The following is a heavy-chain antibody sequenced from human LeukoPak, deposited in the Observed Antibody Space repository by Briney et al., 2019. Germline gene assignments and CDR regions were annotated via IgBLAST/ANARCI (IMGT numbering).Heavy chain of an antibody. D-gene: IGHD2-15*01. Sequence: SETLSLTCAVYGGSFSDYYWSWIRQPPGKGLEYIGEINHSGITNYNPSLMSRVTISVDTSKNQFSLKLSSVTAADTAVYYCARRGFKGYCSDGSGYARQPNWFDPWGQGTLVTVSS. J-gene: IGHJ5*02. CDR1: GGSFSDYY. CDR2: INHSGIT. V-gene: IGHV4-34*01. CDR3: ARRGFKGYCSDGSGYARQPNWFDP.